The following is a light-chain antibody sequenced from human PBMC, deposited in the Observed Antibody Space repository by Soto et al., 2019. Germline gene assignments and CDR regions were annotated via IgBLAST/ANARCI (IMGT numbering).Light chain of an antibody. Sequence: QSVLTQPASVSGSPGQSITISCTETSSDVGGSDYVSWYQQHPGKAPKLMIYEVSYRPSGVSNRFSGSKSGNTASLTISGLQADDEADYYCNSYTTTGTLVFGGGTQLTVL. J-gene: IGLJ3*02. CDR2: EVS. CDR3: NSYTTTGTLV. V-gene: IGLV2-14*01. CDR1: SSDVGGSDY.